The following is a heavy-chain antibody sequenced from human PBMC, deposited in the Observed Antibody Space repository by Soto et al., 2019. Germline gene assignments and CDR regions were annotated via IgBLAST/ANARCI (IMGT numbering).Heavy chain of an antibody. CDR2: INHSGST. Sequence: SETLSLTCAVYGGSFSGYYWSWIRQPPGKGLEWIGEINHSGSTNYNPSLKSRVTISVDTSKNQFSLKLSSVTAADTAVYYCASPGDYGGKSYDYWGQGTLVTVSS. CDR3: ASPGDYGGKSYDY. V-gene: IGHV4-34*01. CDR1: GGSFSGYY. J-gene: IGHJ4*02. D-gene: IGHD4-17*01.